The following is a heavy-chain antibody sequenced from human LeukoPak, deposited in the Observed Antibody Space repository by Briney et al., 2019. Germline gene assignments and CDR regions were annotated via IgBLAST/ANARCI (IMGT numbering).Heavy chain of an antibody. Sequence: SETLSLTCTVSGGSISSSSYYWGWIRQPPGKGLEWIGSIYYSGSTYYNPSLKGRVTISVDTSKNQFSLKLSSVTAADTAVYYCARETNWFDPWGQGTLVTVSS. CDR2: IYYSGST. CDR3: ARETNWFDP. J-gene: IGHJ5*02. CDR1: GGSISSSSYY. V-gene: IGHV4-39*07.